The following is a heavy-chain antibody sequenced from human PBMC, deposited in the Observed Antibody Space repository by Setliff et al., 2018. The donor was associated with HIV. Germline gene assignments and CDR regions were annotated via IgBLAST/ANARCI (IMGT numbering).Heavy chain of an antibody. Sequence: KTSETLSLTCTVSGGSISSHYWSWIRQPPGKGLEWIGYIYYTGTTDYSPSFKSRVTISLDTSKTQFSLKLNSVTAADTAVYYCARGQPQGGGTYWSAFDIWGQGTMVTVSS. CDR1: GGSISSHY. CDR2: IYYTGTT. V-gene: IGHV4-59*11. D-gene: IGHD1-26*01. CDR3: ARGQPQGGGTYWSAFDI. J-gene: IGHJ3*02.